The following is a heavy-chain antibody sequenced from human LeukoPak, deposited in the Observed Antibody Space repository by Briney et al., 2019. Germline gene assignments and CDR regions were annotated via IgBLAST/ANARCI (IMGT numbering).Heavy chain of an antibody. CDR2: ISGDGGST. V-gene: IGHV3-43*02. CDR3: AKDGGRWLQPVCLSR. J-gene: IGHJ4*02. CDR1: GFTFDDYA. D-gene: IGHD5-24*01. Sequence: PGGSLRLSCAASGFTFDDYAMHWVRRAPGKGLEWVSLISGDGGSTYYADSVKGRFTISRDNSKNSLYLQMNSLRTEDTALYYCAKDGGRWLQPVCLSRWGQGTLVTVSS.